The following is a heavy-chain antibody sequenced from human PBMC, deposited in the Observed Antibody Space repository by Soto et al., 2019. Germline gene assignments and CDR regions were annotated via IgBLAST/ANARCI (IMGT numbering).Heavy chain of an antibody. D-gene: IGHD3-16*01. CDR1: GFTFSSYA. Sequence: PGESLKISCKGSGFTFSSYAMSWVRQAPGKGLEWVSAISGSGGSTYYADSVKGRFTISRDNSKNTLYLQMNSLRAEDTAVYYCAKGGPLGADFYYYGMDVWGQGTTVTVSS. J-gene: IGHJ6*02. V-gene: IGHV3-23*01. CDR2: ISGSGGST. CDR3: AKGGPLGADFYYYGMDV.